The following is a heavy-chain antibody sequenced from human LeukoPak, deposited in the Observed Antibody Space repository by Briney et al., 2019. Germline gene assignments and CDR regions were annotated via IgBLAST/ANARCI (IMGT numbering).Heavy chain of an antibody. CDR2: IYNSGNT. Sequence: SETLSLTCSVSGVSISVFYLSWIRQPAGKGLEWIGRIYNSGNTNYNPSLQSRVTIPLHASKNQFFLKLSSVTAAETAVYYCARGVLLWFGELLWPPNWFDPWVEGRQLAVCS. CDR1: GVSISVFY. CDR3: ARGVLLWFGELLWPPNWFDP. D-gene: IGHD3-10*01. V-gene: IGHV4-4*07. J-gene: IGHJ5*02.